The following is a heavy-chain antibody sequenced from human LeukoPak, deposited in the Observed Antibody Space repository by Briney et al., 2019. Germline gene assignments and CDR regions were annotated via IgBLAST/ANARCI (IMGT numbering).Heavy chain of an antibody. D-gene: IGHD1-26*01. J-gene: IGHJ5*02. Sequence: SETLSLTCTVSGGSVSSGSYYWSWIRQPAGKGLEWIGRIYTSGSTNYNPSLKSRVTMSVDTSKNQFSLKLSSVTAADTAVYYCARHTVGATDGWFDPWGQGTLVTVSS. CDR1: GGSVSSGSYY. V-gene: IGHV4-61*02. CDR3: ARHTVGATDGWFDP. CDR2: IYTSGST.